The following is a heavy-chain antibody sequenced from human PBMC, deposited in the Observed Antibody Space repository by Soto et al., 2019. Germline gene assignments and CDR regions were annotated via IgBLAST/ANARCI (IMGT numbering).Heavy chain of an antibody. V-gene: IGHV1-8*01. CDR1: GYTFTSCY. Sequence: ASVNVSCKSSGYTFTSCYINWVRQATGQGLEWMGWMNPNSGNTGYAQKFQGRVTMTRNTSISTAYMELSSLRSEDTAVYYCARGPLSYYDSSGYFDYWGQGTLVTVSS. CDR2: MNPNSGNT. D-gene: IGHD3-22*01. CDR3: ARGPLSYYDSSGYFDY. J-gene: IGHJ4*02.